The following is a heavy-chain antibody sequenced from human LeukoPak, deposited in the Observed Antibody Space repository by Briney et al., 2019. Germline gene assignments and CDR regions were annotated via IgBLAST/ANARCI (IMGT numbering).Heavy chain of an antibody. CDR2: IYYSGSP. V-gene: IGHV4-59*01. CDR3: AIYRRTWLDP. D-gene: IGHD1-26*01. CDR1: GGSISSYY. Sequence: PSETLSLTCSVSGGSISSYYWSWIRQPPGKGLEWIGYIYYSGSPNYNPSLKSRVTISVDTSKNQFSLNPSSVTAADTAVYYCAIYRRTWLDPWGQGTLVTVSS. J-gene: IGHJ5*02.